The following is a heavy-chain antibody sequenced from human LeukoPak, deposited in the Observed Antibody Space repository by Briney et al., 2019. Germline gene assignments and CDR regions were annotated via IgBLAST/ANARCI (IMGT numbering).Heavy chain of an antibody. CDR3: ARQTTTADY. CDR1: GGSISSSSYY. D-gene: IGHD4-17*01. CDR2: IYYSGST. V-gene: IGHV4-39*01. J-gene: IGHJ4*02. Sequence: PSETLSLTCTVSGGSISSSSYYWGWLRQPPGKGLEWIGSIYYSGSTYYNPSLKSRVTISVDTSKNQFSLKLSSVTAADTAVYYCARQTTTADYWGQGTLVTVSS.